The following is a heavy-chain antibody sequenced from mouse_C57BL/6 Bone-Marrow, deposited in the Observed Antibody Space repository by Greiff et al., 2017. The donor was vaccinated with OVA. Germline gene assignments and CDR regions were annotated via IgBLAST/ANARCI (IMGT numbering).Heavy chain of an antibody. D-gene: IGHD4-1*01. CDR2: ISSGRSTI. Sequence: EVKLMESGGGLVKPGGSLKLSCAASGFTFSDYGMHWVRQAPEKGLEWVAYISSGRSTIYYADTVKGRFTISRDNAKNTLFLQRTSLRSEDTAMYYCAVWDRGYFDYWGQGTTLTVSS. J-gene: IGHJ2*01. V-gene: IGHV5-17*01. CDR1: GFTFSDYG. CDR3: AVWDRGYFDY.